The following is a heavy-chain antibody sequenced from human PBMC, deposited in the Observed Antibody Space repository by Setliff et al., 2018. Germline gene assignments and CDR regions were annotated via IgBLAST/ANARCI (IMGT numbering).Heavy chain of an antibody. CDR2: VFYTGKS. D-gene: IGHD6-19*01. J-gene: IGHJ4*02. V-gene: IGHV4-59*01. CDR1: GGSISPFY. CDR3: ARGLPSGWYRGFDF. Sequence: SETLSLTCTVPGGSISPFYWNWIRQSPGKGLEWIGYVFYTGKSSYNPSLKSRVTISVDTSKNQFSLNLQSVTPADAGVYYCARGLPSGWYRGFDFWGQGSLVTVSS.